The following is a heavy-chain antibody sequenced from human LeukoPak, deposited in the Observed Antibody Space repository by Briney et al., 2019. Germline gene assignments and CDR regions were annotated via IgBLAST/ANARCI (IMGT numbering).Heavy chain of an antibody. Sequence: GGSLRLSRAASGFTFSSYWMTWVRQGPGKGLEWVANIKQDGSEKYYVDSVKGRFTISRDNAKNSLSLQMNSLRAEDTAVYFCARDPYRGNYGAYYYYYMDVWGKGTTVTISS. CDR3: ARDPYRGNYGAYYYYYMDV. V-gene: IGHV3-7*01. J-gene: IGHJ6*03. CDR1: GFTFSSYW. D-gene: IGHD1-26*01. CDR2: IKQDGSEK.